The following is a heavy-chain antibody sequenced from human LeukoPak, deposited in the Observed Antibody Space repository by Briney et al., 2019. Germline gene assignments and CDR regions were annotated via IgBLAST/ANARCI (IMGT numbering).Heavy chain of an antibody. CDR2: IYSGGST. J-gene: IGHJ3*02. D-gene: IGHD1-1*01. V-gene: IGHV3-66*02. CDR3: ARAGTSYAFDI. CDR1: GFTFSSHA. Sequence: GGSLRLSCAASGFTFSSHAMSWVRQAPGKGLEWVSVIYSGGSTYYADSVKGRFTISRDNSKNTLYLQMNSLRAEDTAVYYCARAGTSYAFDIWGQGTMVTVSS.